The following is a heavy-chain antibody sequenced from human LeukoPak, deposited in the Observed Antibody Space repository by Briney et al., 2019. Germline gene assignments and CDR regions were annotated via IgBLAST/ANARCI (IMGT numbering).Heavy chain of an antibody. Sequence: KTSETLSLTCTVSGGSISSYYWSWIRQPPGKGLEWVGYIYYSGSTYYNPSLNSRVTISVDTSKNHFSLRLSSVTAADTAVYYCARQYYYDSSGYLPIWGQGTMVTVSS. D-gene: IGHD3-22*01. V-gene: IGHV4-59*08. J-gene: IGHJ3*02. CDR3: ARQYYYDSSGYLPI. CDR2: IYYSGST. CDR1: GGSISSYY.